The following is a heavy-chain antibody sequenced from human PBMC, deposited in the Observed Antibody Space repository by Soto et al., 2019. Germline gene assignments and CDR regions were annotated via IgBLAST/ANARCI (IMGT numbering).Heavy chain of an antibody. V-gene: IGHV4-34*01. CDR1: GGSFSGYY. J-gene: IGHJ4*02. CDR3: ARAENGGVFDY. CDR2: INHSGST. Sequence: QVQLQQWGAGLLKPSETLSLTCAVYGGSFSGYYWSWIRQPPGKGLEWIGEINHSGSTNYNPSLKSRVTISVDTSKYQFSLKLSSVTAADTAVYYCARAENGGVFDYWGQGTLVTVSS. D-gene: IGHD3-10*01.